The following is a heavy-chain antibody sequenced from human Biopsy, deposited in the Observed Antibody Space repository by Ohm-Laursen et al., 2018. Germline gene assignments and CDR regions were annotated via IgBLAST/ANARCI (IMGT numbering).Heavy chain of an antibody. D-gene: IGHD3-9*01. CDR3: AKDSPTILSSFDY. CDR1: GFTFSSYG. Sequence: SLRLSCAASGFTFSSYGMHWVRQAPGKGLEWVATMSYDGTQKYYGDSVKGRFTISRDNSKNTLYLQMNSLRAEDTAVYYCAKDSPTILSSFDYWGQGTLVTVSS. J-gene: IGHJ4*02. CDR2: MSYDGTQK. V-gene: IGHV3-30*18.